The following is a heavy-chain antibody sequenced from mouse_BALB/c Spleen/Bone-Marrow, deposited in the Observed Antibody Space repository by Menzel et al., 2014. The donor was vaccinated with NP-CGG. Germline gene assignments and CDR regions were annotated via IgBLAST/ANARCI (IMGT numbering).Heavy chain of an antibody. CDR1: GYAFTNYL. D-gene: IGHD1-2*01. J-gene: IGHJ4*01. V-gene: IGHV1-54*01. CDR2: INPGSGGT. Sequence: QVQLQQSGAELVRPGTSVKVSCKASGYAFTNYLIEWVKQRPGQGLEWIGVINPGSGGTNYNEKFKGKATLTPDKSSSTAYMQLSSLTSDDSAVYFCARGGDYGFMDYWGQGTLVTVSS. CDR3: ARGGDYGFMDY.